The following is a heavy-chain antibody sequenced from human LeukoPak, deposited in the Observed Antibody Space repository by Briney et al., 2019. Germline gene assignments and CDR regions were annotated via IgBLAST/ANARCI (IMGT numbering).Heavy chain of an antibody. J-gene: IGHJ3*02. CDR3: ARRAPVLRYFDWLSKADAFDI. CDR2: INHSGST. V-gene: IGHV4-34*01. Sequence: PSETLSLTCAVYGGPFSGYYWSWIRQPPGKGLEWIGEINHSGSTNYNPSLKSRVTISVDTSKNQFSLKLSSVTAADTAVYYCARRAPVLRYFDWLSKADAFDIWGQGTMVTVSS. D-gene: IGHD3-9*01. CDR1: GGPFSGYY.